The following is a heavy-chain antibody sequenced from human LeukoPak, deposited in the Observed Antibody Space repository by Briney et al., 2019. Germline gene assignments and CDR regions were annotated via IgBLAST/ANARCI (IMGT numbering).Heavy chain of an antibody. CDR3: ASLWPYQLSAFDI. D-gene: IGHD2-2*01. J-gene: IGHJ3*02. Sequence: SETLSLTCAVYGGSFSGYYWSWIRQPPGKGLEWIGEINHSGSTNYNPSLKSRVTISVDTSKNQFSLKLSSVTAADTAVYYCASLWPYQLSAFDIWGQGTMVAVSS. CDR1: GGSFSGYY. V-gene: IGHV4-34*01. CDR2: INHSGST.